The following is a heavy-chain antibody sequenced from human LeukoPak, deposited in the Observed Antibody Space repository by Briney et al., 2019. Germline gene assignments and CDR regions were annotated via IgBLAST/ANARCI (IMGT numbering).Heavy chain of an antibody. Sequence: GGSLRLSCAASGFTFGSYWMTWVRQAPGKGLEWVADMKHDGIEKYYVDSVKGRFTISRDNAKNSLYLQMNSLRAEDTAVYYCAREGREGYNYPALDFWGQGILVTVSS. V-gene: IGHV3-7*05. J-gene: IGHJ4*02. CDR3: AREGREGYNYPALDF. CDR2: MKHDGIEK. D-gene: IGHD5-24*01. CDR1: GFTFGSYW.